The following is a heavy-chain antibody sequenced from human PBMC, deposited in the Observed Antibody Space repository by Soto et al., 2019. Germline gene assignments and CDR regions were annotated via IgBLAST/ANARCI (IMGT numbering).Heavy chain of an antibody. J-gene: IGHJ4*02. CDR1: GDTLNNYA. Sequence: QVQLVQSGAEVKKPGSSVKVSCKASGDTLNNYAINWVRQAPGQGLEWMGGILPIFKTPTYAQKFQGRVTIAADDSTSTAYMEVSSLRSDDTAVYFCATLASGGYFFQYWGQGTLVTVSS. CDR2: ILPIFKTP. CDR3: ATLASGGYFFQY. V-gene: IGHV1-69*01. D-gene: IGHD5-12*01.